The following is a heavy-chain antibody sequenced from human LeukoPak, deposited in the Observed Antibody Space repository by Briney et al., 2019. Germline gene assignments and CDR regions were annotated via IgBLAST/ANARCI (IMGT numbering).Heavy chain of an antibody. V-gene: IGHV3-33*01. D-gene: IGHD6-19*01. CDR3: ATAGDSGIRFDY. J-gene: IGHJ4*02. Sequence: GGSLRLSCAASGFTFSSYVMHWVRQAPGKGLEWVATIWYDSSNKYYGDSVKGRFTISRDNSKNTLFLQLNSLRAEDTALYYCATAGDSGIRFDYWGQGTLVTVSS. CDR2: IWYDSSNK. CDR1: GFTFSSYV.